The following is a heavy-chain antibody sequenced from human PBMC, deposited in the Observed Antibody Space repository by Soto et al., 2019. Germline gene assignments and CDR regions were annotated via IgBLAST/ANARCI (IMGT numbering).Heavy chain of an antibody. V-gene: IGHV1-8*01. CDR1: GYTFTSYD. J-gene: IGHJ4*02. Sequence: QVQLVQSGAEVKKLGASVKVSCKASGYTFTSYDINWVRQATGQGLEWMGWMNPNSGNTGYAQKFQGRVTMTRNTSISTAYMELSSLRSEDPAVYYCARGLRITIFGVFIIPRGFDYWGQGTLVTVSS. CDR2: MNPNSGNT. D-gene: IGHD3-3*01. CDR3: ARGLRITIFGVFIIPRGFDY.